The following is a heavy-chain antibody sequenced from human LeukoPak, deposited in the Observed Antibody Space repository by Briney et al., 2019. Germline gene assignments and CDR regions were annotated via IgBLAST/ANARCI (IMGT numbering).Heavy chain of an antibody. CDR1: GYTFTVKF. V-gene: IGHV1-69*05. CDR2: IIPIFGTA. D-gene: IGHD4-17*01. CDR3: ARGQDDYGDYVDAFDI. Sequence: GASVKVSCKTSGYTFTVKFLHWLRQAPGQRLEWMGGIIPIFGTANYAQKFQGRVTITTDESTSTAYMELSSLRSEDTAVYYCARGQDDYGDYVDAFDIWGQGTMVTVSS. J-gene: IGHJ3*02.